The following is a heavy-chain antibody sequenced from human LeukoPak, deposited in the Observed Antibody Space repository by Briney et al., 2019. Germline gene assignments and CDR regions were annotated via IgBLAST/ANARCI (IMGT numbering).Heavy chain of an antibody. CDR3: ARHGVWGSSYYFDY. Sequence: PSETLSLTCTVSGGSISSGGYYWSWIRQHPGKGLEWIGYIYYSGSTNYNPSLKSRVTISVDTSKNQFSLKLSSVTAADTAVYYCARHGVWGSSYYFDYWGQGTLVTVSS. CDR2: IYYSGST. CDR1: GGSISSGGYY. D-gene: IGHD3-16*01. V-gene: IGHV4-61*08. J-gene: IGHJ4*02.